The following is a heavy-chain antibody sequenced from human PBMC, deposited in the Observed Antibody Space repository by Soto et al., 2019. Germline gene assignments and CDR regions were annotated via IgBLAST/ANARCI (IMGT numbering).Heavy chain of an antibody. D-gene: IGHD3-3*01. V-gene: IGHV3-73*01. Sequence: DVQLVESGGGLVQPGGSLKLSCVVSGFTFSDSTIHWVRQASGKGLEWVGRIRSKANAYATVEAASVRGRFTISRDDSMTTAYLQMTSLKTDDTAVSFCTRQWLLWGPFDYWGQGAPVTVSS. CDR2: IRSKANAYAT. CDR1: GFTFSDST. CDR3: TRQWLLWGPFDY. J-gene: IGHJ4*02.